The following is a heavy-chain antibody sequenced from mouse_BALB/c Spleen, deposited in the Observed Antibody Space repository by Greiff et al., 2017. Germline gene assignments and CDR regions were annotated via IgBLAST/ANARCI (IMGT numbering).Heavy chain of an antibody. J-gene: IGHJ4*01. Sequence: EVKLVESGGGLVQPGGSLKLSCAASGFTFSSYGMSWVRQTPDKRLELVATININGGSTYYPDSVKGRFTISRDNAKNTLYLQMSSLKSEDTAMYYCARARRAMDYWGQGTSVTVSS. CDR3: ARARRAMDY. CDR1: GFTFSSYG. V-gene: IGHV5-6-3*01. CDR2: ININGGST.